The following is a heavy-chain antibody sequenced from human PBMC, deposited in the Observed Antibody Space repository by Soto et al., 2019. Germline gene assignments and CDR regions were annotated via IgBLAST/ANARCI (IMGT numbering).Heavy chain of an antibody. CDR1: GFTVSNNY. CDR3: ARGDLGVAKRPLVY. D-gene: IGHD2-21*01. Sequence: EVQLVESGGGLVQPGGSLRLSCAASGFTVSNNYMNWVRQAPGKGLQWVSVIYSGDSTYYADSVKGRFIISRDHSENTLYLQMNSLRVEDTAVYYCARGDLGVAKRPLVYWGQGTLVTVSS. V-gene: IGHV3-66*01. CDR2: IYSGDST. J-gene: IGHJ4*02.